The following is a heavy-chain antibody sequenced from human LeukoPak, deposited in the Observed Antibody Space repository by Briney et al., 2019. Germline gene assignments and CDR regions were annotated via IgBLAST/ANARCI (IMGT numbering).Heavy chain of an antibody. D-gene: IGHD6-13*01. V-gene: IGHV1-2*02. J-gene: IGHJ4*02. CDR2: INPNTGGT. CDR1: AYIFTDYY. Sequence: GASVKVSCKASAYIFTDYYNFWMRQAPGQGLEWMGWINPNTGGTTYAQKFQDRVTMTRDTSINTAYMELNRLTSDDTAVYYCTKEGYRGRGTLVTVSS. CDR3: TKEGY.